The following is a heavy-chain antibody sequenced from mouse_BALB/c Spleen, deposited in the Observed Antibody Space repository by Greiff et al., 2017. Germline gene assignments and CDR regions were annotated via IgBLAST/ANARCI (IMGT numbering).Heavy chain of an antibody. CDR3: ARWDYDYDGAWFAY. J-gene: IGHJ3*01. CDR1: GDSITSGY. D-gene: IGHD2-4*01. Sequence: EVKLVESGPSLVKPSQTLSLTCSVTGDSITSGYWNWIRKFPGNKLEYMGYISYSGSTYYNPSLKSRISITRDTSKNQYYLQLNSVTTEDTATYYCARWDYDYDGAWFAYWGQGTLVTVSA. V-gene: IGHV3-8*02. CDR2: ISYSGST.